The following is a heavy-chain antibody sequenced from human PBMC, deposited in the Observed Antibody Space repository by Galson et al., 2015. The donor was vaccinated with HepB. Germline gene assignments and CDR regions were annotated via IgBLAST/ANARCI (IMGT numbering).Heavy chain of an antibody. J-gene: IGHJ4*02. V-gene: IGHV4-30-4*01. CDR1: GGSISSGDYY. CDR3: ASRLYSSSWYFDY. Sequence: TLSLTCTVSGGSISSGDYYWSWIRQPPGKGLEWIGYIYYSGSTYYNPSLKSRVTISVDTSKNQFSLKLSSVTAADTAVYYCASRLYSSSWYFDYWGQGTLVTVSS. D-gene: IGHD6-13*01. CDR2: IYYSGST.